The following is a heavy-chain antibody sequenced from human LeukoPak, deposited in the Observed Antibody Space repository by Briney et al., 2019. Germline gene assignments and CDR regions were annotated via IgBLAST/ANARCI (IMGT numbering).Heavy chain of an antibody. CDR3: ARGVGRHYYDSSGRYYFDY. J-gene: IGHJ4*02. CDR1: GGSFSGYY. V-gene: IGHV4-34*01. CDR2: INHSGST. D-gene: IGHD3-22*01. Sequence: SETLSLTCAVYGGSFSGYYWSWIRQPPGKGLEWIGEINHSGSTNYNPSLKSRVTISVDTSKNQFSLKLSSVTAADTAVYYCARGVGRHYYDSSGRYYFDYWRQGTLVTVSS.